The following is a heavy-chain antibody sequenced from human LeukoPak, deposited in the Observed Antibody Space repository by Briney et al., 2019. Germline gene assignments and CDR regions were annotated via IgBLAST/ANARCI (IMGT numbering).Heavy chain of an antibody. CDR3: ARTTSSTSCYVARGFLFDP. J-gene: IGHJ5*02. CDR2: IVAAGDT. V-gene: IGHV3-13*01. CDR1: GFTFSSYD. Sequence: GGSLRLSCAASGFTFSSYDMSWVRQAPGKGLEWVSAIVAAGDTYYADSVKRRFTISRENAKNSLYLQMNSLRAGDTAVYYCARTTSSTSCYVARGFLFDPWGQGTLVTVSS. D-gene: IGHD2-2*01.